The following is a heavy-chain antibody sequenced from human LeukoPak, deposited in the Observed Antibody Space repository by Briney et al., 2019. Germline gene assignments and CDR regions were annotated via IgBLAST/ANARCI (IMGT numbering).Heavy chain of an antibody. J-gene: IGHJ4*02. CDR1: GYTFTSYG. CDR3: ARETMVRGVIGFDLDY. V-gene: IGHV1-18*01. CDR2: ISAYNGNT. D-gene: IGHD3-10*01. Sequence: ASVKVSCKASGYTFTSYGISWVRQAPGQGLEWTGWISAYNGNTNYAQKLQGRVTMTTDTSTSTAYMELRSLRSDDTAVYYCARETMVRGVIGFDLDYWGQGTLVTVSS.